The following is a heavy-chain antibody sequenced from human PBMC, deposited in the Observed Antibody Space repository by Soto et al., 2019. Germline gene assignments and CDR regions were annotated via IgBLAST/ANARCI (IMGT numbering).Heavy chain of an antibody. D-gene: IGHD1-26*01. CDR3: ARERGIVQKYFQH. CDR2: INPNSGGT. CDR1: GYTFTGYY. Sequence: VASVKVSCKASGYTFTGYYMHWVRQAPGQGLEWMGWINPNSGGTNYSQNLQGRVTMTTDTSTSTVYMDLRSLRSDDTAVYYCARERGIVQKYFQHWGQGTLVTVSS. V-gene: IGHV1-2*02. J-gene: IGHJ1*01.